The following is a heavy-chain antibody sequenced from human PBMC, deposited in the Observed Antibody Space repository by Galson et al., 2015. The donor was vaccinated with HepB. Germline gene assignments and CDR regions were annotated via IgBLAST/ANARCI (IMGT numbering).Heavy chain of an antibody. CDR2: INAGNGNT. D-gene: IGHD4-17*01. J-gene: IGHJ6*02. CDR3: ASLSSYGDYSWYYYGMDV. V-gene: IGHV1-3*01. CDR1: GYTFTSYA. Sequence: SVKVSCKASGYTFTSYAMHWVRQAPGQRLEWMGWINAGNGNTKYSQKFQGRVTITRDTSASIAYMELSSLRSEDTAVYYCASLSSYGDYSWYYYGMDVWGQGTTVTVSS.